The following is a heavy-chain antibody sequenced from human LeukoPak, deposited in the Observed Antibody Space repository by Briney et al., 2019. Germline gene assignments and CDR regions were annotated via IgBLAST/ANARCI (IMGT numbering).Heavy chain of an antibody. CDR1: GGSFSGYY. CDR3: ARQSPPDYYYGSGSYYPH. V-gene: IGHV4-34*01. J-gene: IGHJ4*02. Sequence: SETLSLTCAVYGGSFSGYYWSWIRQPPGKGLEWIGEINHSGSTNYNPSLKSRVTISVDTSKNQFSLKLSSVTAADTAVYYCARQSPPDYYYGSGSYYPHWGQGTLVTVSS. D-gene: IGHD3-10*01. CDR2: INHSGST.